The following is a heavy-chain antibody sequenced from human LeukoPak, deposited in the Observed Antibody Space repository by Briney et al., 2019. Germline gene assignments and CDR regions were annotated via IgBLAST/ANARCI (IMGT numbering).Heavy chain of an antibody. D-gene: IGHD4-17*01. J-gene: IGHJ4*02. CDR3: ARGYGDYPLYFDY. CDR1: GFTFSSYS. CDR2: ISSSSSYI. V-gene: IGHV3-21*01. Sequence: GGSLRLSCAASGFTFSSYSMNWVRQAPRKGLQWVSSISSSSSYISSADSVKGRFTISRDNAKNSLYLQMNSPRAEDTAVYYCARGYGDYPLYFDYWGQGTLVTVSS.